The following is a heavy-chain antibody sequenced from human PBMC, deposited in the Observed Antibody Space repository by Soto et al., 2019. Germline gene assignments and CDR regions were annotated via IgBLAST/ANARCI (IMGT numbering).Heavy chain of an antibody. V-gene: IGHV1-8*01. Sequence: ASVKVSCKAAGYTFTSYDINWVRQATGQGLEWMGWMNPNSGSTSYAQKFQGIVTMTRDSSTSTVYLELSSLRSEDSAVYYCARGYYDSSGYSFDYWGQGTLVTVS. D-gene: IGHD3-22*01. CDR2: MNPNSGST. CDR3: ARGYYDSSGYSFDY. CDR1: GYTFTSYD. J-gene: IGHJ4*02.